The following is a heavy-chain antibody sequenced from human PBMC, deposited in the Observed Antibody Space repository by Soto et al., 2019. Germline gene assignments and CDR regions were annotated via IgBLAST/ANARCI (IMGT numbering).Heavy chain of an antibody. CDR2: IDWDDDK. D-gene: IGHD6-19*01. V-gene: IGHV2-70*01. CDR3: ARSIAVAGRFDY. CDR1: GFSLSTSGMC. Sequence: ESGPTLVNPTQTLTLTCTFSGFSLSTSGMCVSWIRQPPGKALEWLALIDWDDDKYYSTSLKTRLTISKDTSKDQVVLTMTNMDPVDTATYYCARSIAVAGRFDYWGQGTLVTVSS. J-gene: IGHJ4*02.